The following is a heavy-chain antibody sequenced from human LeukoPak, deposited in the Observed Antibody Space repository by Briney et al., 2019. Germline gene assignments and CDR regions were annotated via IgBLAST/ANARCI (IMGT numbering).Heavy chain of an antibody. CDR2: ISGSGGST. Sequence: GGSLRVSCAASGLTFSSYTMSWVRQAPGKGLEWVSAISGSGGSTYYADSVKGRFTISRDNSKNTLYLQMNSLRAEDTAVYYCAHPPGSRMTTVTSVYWGQGTLVTVSS. V-gene: IGHV3-23*01. J-gene: IGHJ4*02. CDR1: GLTFSSYT. CDR3: AHPPGSRMTTVTSVY. D-gene: IGHD4-17*01.